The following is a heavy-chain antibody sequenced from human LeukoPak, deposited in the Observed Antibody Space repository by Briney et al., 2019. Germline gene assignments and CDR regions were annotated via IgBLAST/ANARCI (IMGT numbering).Heavy chain of an antibody. V-gene: IGHV3-66*04. CDR2: IYSGGST. J-gene: IGHJ6*02. CDR1: GFTVSSNY. Sequence: GGSLRLSCAASGFTVSSNYMSWVRQAPGKGLEWVSVIYSGGSTYYADSVKGRFTISRDNSKNTLYLQMNGLRAEDTAVYYCARHFKQNYYYGMDVWGQGTTVTVSS. CDR3: ARHFKQNYYYGMDV.